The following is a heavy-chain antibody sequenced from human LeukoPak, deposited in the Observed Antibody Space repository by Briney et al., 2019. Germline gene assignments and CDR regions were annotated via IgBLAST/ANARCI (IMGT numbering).Heavy chain of an antibody. CDR3: ARGGEPKDIVVVPAAIGAFDI. D-gene: IGHD2-2*01. J-gene: IGHJ3*02. CDR2: INHSGGT. V-gene: IGHV4-34*01. CDR1: GGSFSGYY. Sequence: SETLSLTCAVYGGSFSGYYWSWIRQPPGKGLEWIGEINHSGGTNYNPSLKSRVTISVDTSKNQFSLKLSSVTAADTAVYYCARGGEPKDIVVVPAAIGAFDIWGQGTMVTVSS.